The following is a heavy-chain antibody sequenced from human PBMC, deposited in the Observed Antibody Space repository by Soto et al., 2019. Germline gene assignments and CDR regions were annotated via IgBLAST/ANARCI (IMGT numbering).Heavy chain of an antibody. V-gene: IGHV3-33*01. Sequence: QVQLVESGGGVVQPGTSLRLSCAASGFTFSTYGMHWVRQAPGKGLEWVALIWYDGSRTHYAESVKGRFTISRDNSKNTLLQQMINLMVEDKAVYYCGREHVGVGGSTYDYWGQGTLVTVSS. J-gene: IGHJ4*02. CDR3: GREHVGVGGSTYDY. CDR1: GFTFSTYG. D-gene: IGHD6-19*01. CDR2: IWYDGSRT.